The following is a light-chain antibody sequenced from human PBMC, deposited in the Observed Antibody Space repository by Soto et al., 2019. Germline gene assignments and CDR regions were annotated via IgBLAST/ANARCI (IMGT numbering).Light chain of an antibody. CDR3: QQRHSWPRT. CDR2: GAS. CDR1: QSVSTN. J-gene: IGKJ1*01. V-gene: IGKV3-15*01. Sequence: EIVMTQSPAALSVSPGDRATLSCRASQSVSTNVAWYQQKPGQAPRLLIHGASVRATGIPARFSGSGSGTDFTLTISSLEPDDFVVYYCQQRHSWPRTFGQGTKVDIK.